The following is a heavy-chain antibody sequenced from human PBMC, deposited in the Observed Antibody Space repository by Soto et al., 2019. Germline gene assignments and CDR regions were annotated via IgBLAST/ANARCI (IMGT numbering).Heavy chain of an antibody. CDR2: IYYSGST. CDR1: GGSISSSSYY. V-gene: IGHV4-39*01. Sequence: QLHLQESGPGLVKPSETLSLTCTVSGGSISSSSYYWGWIRQPPGKGLEWIGNIYYSGSTYYNPSLNSRFTISVDMAKKQLSLLLSSVAAADTAVYYCASGGSSYSGRCLDLWGQGTLVTVSS. D-gene: IGHD2-15*01. CDR3: ASGGSSYSGRCLDL. J-gene: IGHJ5*02.